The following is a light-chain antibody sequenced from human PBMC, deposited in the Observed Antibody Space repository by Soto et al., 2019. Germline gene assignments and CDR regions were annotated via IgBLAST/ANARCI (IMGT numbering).Light chain of an antibody. V-gene: IGKV4-1*01. CDR2: WAS. CDR3: QHYYSSPQA. CDR1: LSVLDNSDNRNY. Sequence: IVATQSPESQTVSLCATSILNCKPSLSVLDNSDNRNYLAWYQQKSGQPPRLIMYWASSRNSGVPDRFSGSGSGTDFILTISSLQAEDAAVYFCQHYYSSPQAFGQGTKVDIK. J-gene: IGKJ1*01.